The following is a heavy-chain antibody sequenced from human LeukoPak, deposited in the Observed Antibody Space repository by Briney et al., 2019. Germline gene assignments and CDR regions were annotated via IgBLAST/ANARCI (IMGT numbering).Heavy chain of an antibody. J-gene: IGHJ4*02. Sequence: GGSLRLSCVASGFTFDDYGMSWVRQAPGKGLEWVSGINWNGGSTGYADSVKGRFTISRDNAKNPLYLQMNSLRAEDTALYYCARDSGYTTSPGYWGQGTLVTVSS. CDR1: GFTFDDYG. V-gene: IGHV3-20*04. CDR2: INWNGGST. CDR3: ARDSGYTTSPGY. D-gene: IGHD3-16*02.